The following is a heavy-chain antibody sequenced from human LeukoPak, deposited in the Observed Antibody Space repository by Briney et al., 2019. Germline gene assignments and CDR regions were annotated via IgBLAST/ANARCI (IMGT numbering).Heavy chain of an antibody. Sequence: PSETLSLTCTVSGGSIRSYYWSWIRQPAGKGLEWIGRMYTSGSTNYNPSLKSRVIMSVDTSKNQLSLKLTSVTAADTDIYYCSRESGAFCPFGYWGQGTLVIVPP. CDR1: GGSIRSYY. D-gene: IGHD1-26*01. CDR3: SRESGAFCPFGY. V-gene: IGHV4-4*07. J-gene: IGHJ4*02. CDR2: MYTSGST.